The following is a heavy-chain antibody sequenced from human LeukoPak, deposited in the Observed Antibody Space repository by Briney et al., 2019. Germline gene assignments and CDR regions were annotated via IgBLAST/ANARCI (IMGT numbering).Heavy chain of an antibody. CDR1: GGTFSSSP. CDR3: ARGHQLPYFDY. J-gene: IGHJ4*02. Sequence: SVRVSCKASGGTFSSSPISWVRQGPGQGLEWMGRIIPILGIAIHAQKFQGRVTITADKSTTTAYLELISLTSEDTAVYYCARGHQLPYFDYWGQGTLVTVSS. D-gene: IGHD2-2*01. V-gene: IGHV1-69*04. CDR2: IIPILGIA.